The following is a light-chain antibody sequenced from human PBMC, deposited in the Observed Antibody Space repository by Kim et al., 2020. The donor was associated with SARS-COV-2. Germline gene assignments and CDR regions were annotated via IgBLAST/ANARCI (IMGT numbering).Light chain of an antibody. J-gene: IGLJ1*01. CDR1: SSDVGAFNY. Sequence: GQSITSSCTGTSSDVGAFNYVSWFQQHPGKAPKLIIHDVTRRPSGVSNRFSGSKSGNTASLTISGLQAEDEADYYCNSYTITNIYVFGTGTKVTVL. CDR3: NSYTITNIYV. CDR2: DVT. V-gene: IGLV2-14*03.